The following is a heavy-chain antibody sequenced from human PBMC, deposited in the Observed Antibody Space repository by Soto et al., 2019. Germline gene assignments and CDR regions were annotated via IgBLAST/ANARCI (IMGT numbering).Heavy chain of an antibody. D-gene: IGHD1-7*01. CDR2: ISAYNGNT. CDR1: GYTFTSYG. V-gene: IGHV1-18*01. Sequence: QVQQVQSGAEVKKPGASVKVSCKASGYTFTSYGISWVRQAPGQGLEWMGWISAYNGNTNYAQKLQGRVTMTTDTSTSTAYMELRSLRSDDTAVYYCARDLRDNWNYAYFDYWGQGTLVTVSS. CDR3: ARDLRDNWNYAYFDY. J-gene: IGHJ4*02.